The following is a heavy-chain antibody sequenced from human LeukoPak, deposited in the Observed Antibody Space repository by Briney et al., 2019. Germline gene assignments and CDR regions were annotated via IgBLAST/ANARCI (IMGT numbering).Heavy chain of an antibody. CDR1: GGSISSYY. D-gene: IGHD7-27*01. J-gene: IGHJ4*02. CDR2: IYYSGST. Sequence: SETLSLTCTVSGGSISSYYWSWIRQPPGKGLEWIGYIYYSGSTNYNPSLKSRVTISVDTSKNQFSLKLSSVTAADTAVYDCARLTGSPWYWGQGTLVTVSS. CDR3: ARLTGSPWY. V-gene: IGHV4-59*01.